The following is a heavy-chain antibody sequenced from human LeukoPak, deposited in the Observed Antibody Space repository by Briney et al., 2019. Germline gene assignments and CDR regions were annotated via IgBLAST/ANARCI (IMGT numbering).Heavy chain of an antibody. D-gene: IGHD6-13*01. CDR2: INHSGST. V-gene: IGHV4-34*01. J-gene: IGHJ5*02. Sequence: SETLSLTCAVYGGSFSGYYRSWIRQPPGKGLEWIGEINHSGSTNYNPSLKSRVTISVDTSKNQFSLKLSSVTAADTAVYYCARLAAAGIHWFDPWGQGTLVTVSS. CDR3: ARLAAAGIHWFDP. CDR1: GGSFSGYY.